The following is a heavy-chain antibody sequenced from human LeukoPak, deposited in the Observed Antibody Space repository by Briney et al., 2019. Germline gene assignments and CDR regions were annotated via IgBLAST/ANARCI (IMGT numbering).Heavy chain of an antibody. D-gene: IGHD1-7*01. CDR1: GGSISSYY. CDR3: ARDNWNYGSSMDV. Sequence: SETLSLTCTVSGGSISSYYWSWIRQPPGKGLEWIGYIYYSGSTSYNPSLKSRVTISVDTSKNQFSLKLSSVTAADTAVYYCARDNWNYGSSMDVWGQGTTVTVSS. V-gene: IGHV4-59*01. CDR2: IYYSGST. J-gene: IGHJ6*02.